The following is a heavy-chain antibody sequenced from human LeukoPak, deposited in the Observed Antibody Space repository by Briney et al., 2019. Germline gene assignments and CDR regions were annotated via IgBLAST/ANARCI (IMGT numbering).Heavy chain of an antibody. D-gene: IGHD3-3*01. CDR1: GGSISSGGYY. J-gene: IGHJ4*02. Sequence: SQTLSLTCTVSGGSISSGGYYWSWIRQHPGKGLEWIGYIYYSGSTYYNPSLKSRVTISVDTSKNQFSLKLSSVTAADTAVYYCARSSSNYDFWGPYFDYWGQGTLVTVSS. CDR2: IYYSGST. CDR3: ARSSSNYDFWGPYFDY. V-gene: IGHV4-31*03.